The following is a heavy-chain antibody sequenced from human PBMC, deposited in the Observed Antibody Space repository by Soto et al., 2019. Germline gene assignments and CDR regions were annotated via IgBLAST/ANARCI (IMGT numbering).Heavy chain of an antibody. CDR3: AKDLGSSWSIDY. CDR2: ISYDGSNK. D-gene: IGHD6-13*01. J-gene: IGHJ4*02. Sequence: QVQLVESGGGVVQPGRSLRLSCAASGFTFSSYGMHWVRQAPGQGLEWVAVISYDGSNKYYADSVKGRFTISRDNSKNTLYLQMNSLRAEDTAVYYCAKDLGSSWSIDYWGQGTLVTVSS. V-gene: IGHV3-30*18. CDR1: GFTFSSYG.